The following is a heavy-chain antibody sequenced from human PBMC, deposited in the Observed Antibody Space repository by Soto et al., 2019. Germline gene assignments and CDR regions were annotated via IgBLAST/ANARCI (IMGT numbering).Heavy chain of an antibody. CDR3: ARSDVDTAMGTEYFQH. Sequence: GESLKISCAASGFTFSSYWMSWVRQAPGKGLEWVANIKQDGSEKYYVDSVKGRFTISRDNAKNSLYLQMNSLRAEDTAVYYCARSDVDTAMGTEYFQHWGQGTLVTVSS. CDR2: IKQDGSEK. J-gene: IGHJ1*01. D-gene: IGHD5-18*01. V-gene: IGHV3-7*03. CDR1: GFTFSSYW.